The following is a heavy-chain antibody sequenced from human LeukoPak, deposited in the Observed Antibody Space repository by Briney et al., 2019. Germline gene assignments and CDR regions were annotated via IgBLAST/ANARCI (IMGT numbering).Heavy chain of an antibody. CDR2: ISSTDTT. CDR1: GFTFSDYY. V-gene: IGHV3-11*01. Sequence: GGSLRLSCAASGFTFSDYYMTWIRQAPGKGLEWVSYISSTDTTYYADSVKGRFTVSRDNAKNSLFLRMHSLRAEDTAVYYCARGIRGSYPDYWGQGTLLTVSS. J-gene: IGHJ4*02. D-gene: IGHD5-12*01. CDR3: ARGIRGSYPDY.